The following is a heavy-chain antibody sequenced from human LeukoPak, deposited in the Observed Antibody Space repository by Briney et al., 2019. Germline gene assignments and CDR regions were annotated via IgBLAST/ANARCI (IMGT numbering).Heavy chain of an antibody. J-gene: IGHJ2*01. D-gene: IGHD1-7*01. CDR1: GGSISSGGYY. CDR2: IYYSGST. CDR3: ARATTRPLSGYFDL. Sequence: PSETLSLTCTVSGGSISSGGYYWSWSRQHPGKGLEWIGYIYYSGSTYYNPSLKSRVTISVDTSKNQFSLKLSSVTAADTAVYYCARATTRPLSGYFDLWGRGTLVTVSS. V-gene: IGHV4-31*03.